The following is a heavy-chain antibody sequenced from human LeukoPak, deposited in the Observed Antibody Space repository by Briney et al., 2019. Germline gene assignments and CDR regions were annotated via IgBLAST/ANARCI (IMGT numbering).Heavy chain of an antibody. CDR3: ARRFGRYCSGDSCLIY. J-gene: IGHJ4*02. CDR1: GGSISSNSYY. CDR2: IYYSGST. D-gene: IGHD2-15*01. Sequence: SETLSLTCTVSGGSISSNSYYWGWIRQPPGKGLEWIGTIYYSGSTYYNPSLKSRVTISVDTSKNQFSLKLSSVTAADTAIYYCARRFGRYCSGDSCLIYWGQGTLVTVSS. V-gene: IGHV4-39*01.